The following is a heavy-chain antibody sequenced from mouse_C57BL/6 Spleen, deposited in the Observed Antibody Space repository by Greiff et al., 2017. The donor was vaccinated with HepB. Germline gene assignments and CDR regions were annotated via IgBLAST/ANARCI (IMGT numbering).Heavy chain of an antibody. D-gene: IGHD1-1*01. CDR1: GYTFTSYW. CDR3: ATYYYGSRGDY. CDR2: IYPGSGST. Sequence: QVQLQQPGAELVKPGASVKMSCKASGYTFTSYWITWVKQRPGQGLEWIGDIYPGSGSTNYNEKFKSKATLTVDTSASTAYMQLSSLTSEDSAVYYCATYYYGSRGDYWGQGTTLTVSS. V-gene: IGHV1-55*01. J-gene: IGHJ2*01.